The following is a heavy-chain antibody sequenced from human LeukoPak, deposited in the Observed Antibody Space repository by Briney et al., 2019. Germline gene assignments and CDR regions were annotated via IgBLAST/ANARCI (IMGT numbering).Heavy chain of an antibody. CDR3: ARLLQQWPPINFDC. Sequence: GGSLRLSCAASGFTFSRYWLSWVRQAPGKGLEWVADINQDESQEHYVDSVKGRFTISRDNAKNSLSLQMNSLRAEDTAVYYCARLLQQWPPINFDCWGQGTLVTVSS. V-gene: IGHV3-7*01. J-gene: IGHJ4*02. CDR2: INQDESQE. CDR1: GFTFSRYW. D-gene: IGHD5-18*01.